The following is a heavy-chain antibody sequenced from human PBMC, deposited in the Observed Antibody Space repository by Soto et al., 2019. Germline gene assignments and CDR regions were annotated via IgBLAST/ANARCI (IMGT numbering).Heavy chain of an antibody. CDR1: GFTFSSYS. D-gene: IGHD2-2*02. J-gene: IGHJ6*02. V-gene: IGHV3-21*01. CDR3: ARDQNVVVPAAIGNYYYGMDV. CDR2: ISSSSSYI. Sequence: LRLSCAASGFTFSSYSMNWVRQAPGKGLEWVSSISSSSSYIYYADSVKGRFTISRDNAKNSLYLQMNSLRAEDTAVYYCARDQNVVVPAAIGNYYYGMDVWGQGTTVTVS.